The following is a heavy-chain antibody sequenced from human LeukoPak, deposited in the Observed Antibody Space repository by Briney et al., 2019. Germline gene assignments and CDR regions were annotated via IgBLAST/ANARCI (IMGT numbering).Heavy chain of an antibody. Sequence: SETLSLTCTVPGGSISSYYWSWIRQPPGKGLEWIGYIYYSGSTNYNPSLKSRVTISVDTSKNQFSLKLSSVTAADTAVYYCARSYGDRHGIFYYFDYWGQGTLVTVSS. CDR3: ARSYGDRHGIFYYFDY. D-gene: IGHD4-17*01. CDR1: GGSISSYY. J-gene: IGHJ4*02. CDR2: IYYSGST. V-gene: IGHV4-59*01.